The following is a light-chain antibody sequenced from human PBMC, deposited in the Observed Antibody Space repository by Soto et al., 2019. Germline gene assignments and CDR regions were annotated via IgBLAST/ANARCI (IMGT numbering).Light chain of an antibody. Sequence: EILLTQSPATLSLSPGERATLSCRASQSVSSSYLAWYQQKPGQAPRLLIYGASSRATGIPARFSGSGSGTDFTLTISSLEPEDFAVYYCQQRNNWPPKFGGGTKVDI. CDR3: QQRNNWPPK. V-gene: IGKV3D-20*02. CDR2: GAS. CDR1: QSVSSSY. J-gene: IGKJ4*01.